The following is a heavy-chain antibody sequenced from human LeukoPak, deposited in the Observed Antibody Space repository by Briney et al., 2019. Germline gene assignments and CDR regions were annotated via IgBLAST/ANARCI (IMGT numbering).Heavy chain of an antibody. V-gene: IGHV3-21*01. D-gene: IGHD1-1*01. CDR2: ISSSSSYI. CDR1: GFTFSSYT. CDR3: ARTSGTTIHFDY. J-gene: IGHJ4*02. Sequence: GGSLRLSCAASGFTFSSYTMYWVRQAPGKGPEWVSSISSSSSYISYADSLKGRFTISRDNAKNSLYLQMNSLRAEDTAVYYCARTSGTTIHFDYWGQGTLVTVTS.